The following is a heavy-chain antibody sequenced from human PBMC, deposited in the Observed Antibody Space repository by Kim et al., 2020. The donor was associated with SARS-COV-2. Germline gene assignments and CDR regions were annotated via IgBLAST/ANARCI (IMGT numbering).Heavy chain of an antibody. Sequence: TPSLKRRVTISVDTSKNLFSLKLSSVTAADTAVYYCARGNYYDSSGYSDYWGQGTLVTVSS. D-gene: IGHD3-22*01. J-gene: IGHJ4*02. CDR3: ARGNYYDSSGYSDY. V-gene: IGHV4-31*02.